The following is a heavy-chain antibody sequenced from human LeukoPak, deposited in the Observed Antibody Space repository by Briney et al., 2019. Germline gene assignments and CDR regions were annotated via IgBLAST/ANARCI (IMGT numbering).Heavy chain of an antibody. CDR2: IIPIFGTA. CDR1: GGTFSSYA. CDR3: ARDSYSSGWLYYFDY. V-gene: IGHV1-69*05. Sequence: GASVKVSCKASGGTFSSYAISWVRQAPGQGLEWMGGIIPIFGTANYAQKFQGRVTITTDESTSTAYMGLSSLRSEDTAVYYCARDSYSSGWLYYFDYWGQGTLVTVSS. J-gene: IGHJ4*02. D-gene: IGHD6-19*01.